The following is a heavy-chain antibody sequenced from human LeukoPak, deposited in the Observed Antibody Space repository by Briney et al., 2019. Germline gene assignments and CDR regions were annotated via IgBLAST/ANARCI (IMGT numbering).Heavy chain of an antibody. J-gene: IGHJ4*02. V-gene: IGHV4-39*01. CDR2: IYYSGST. Sequence: SETLSLTCTVSGGSISSSSYYRGWIRQPPGKGLEWIGSIYYSGSTYYNPSLKSRVTISVDTSKNQFSLRVSSMTAADTAVYFCARNADVTVASVTFDYWGQGTLVTVSS. CDR1: GGSISSSSYY. CDR3: ARNADVTVASVTFDY. D-gene: IGHD6-19*01.